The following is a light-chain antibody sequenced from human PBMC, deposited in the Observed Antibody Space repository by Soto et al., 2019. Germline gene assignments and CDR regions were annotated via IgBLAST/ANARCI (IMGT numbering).Light chain of an antibody. CDR3: QAWDNSLV. CDR2: QDS. J-gene: IGLJ2*01. V-gene: IGLV3-1*01. CDR1: KLGDKY. Sequence: SYELTQPPSVSVSPGQTASITCSGDKLGDKYACWYQQKPRQSPVLVIYQDSKRPSGIPERFSGSNSGNTATLTISGTQAMDEADYYCQAWDNSLVFGGGTKLTVL.